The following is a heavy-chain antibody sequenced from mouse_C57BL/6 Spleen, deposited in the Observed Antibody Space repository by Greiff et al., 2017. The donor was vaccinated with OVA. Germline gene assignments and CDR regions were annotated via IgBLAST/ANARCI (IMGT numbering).Heavy chain of an antibody. V-gene: IGHV1-15*01. D-gene: IGHD1-1*01. CDR3: TREGFITTVVADAMDY. CDR1: GYTFTDYY. Sequence: QVQLQQSGPELVKPGASVKISCKASGYTFTDYYMNWVKQTPVHGLEWIGAIDPETGGTAYNQKFKGKAILTADKSSSTAYMELRSLTSEDSAVYYCTREGFITTVVADAMDYWGQGTSVTVSS. CDR2: IDPETGGT. J-gene: IGHJ4*01.